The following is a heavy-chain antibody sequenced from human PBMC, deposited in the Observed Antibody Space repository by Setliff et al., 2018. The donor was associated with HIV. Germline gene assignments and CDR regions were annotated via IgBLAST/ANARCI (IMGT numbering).Heavy chain of an antibody. Sequence: SETLSLTCAVYNGSFSGYYWTWIRQPPGKGLEWIGEINHSGSTNYSPSLKSRVTISVDASKNQFSLRLSSVTAADTAVYYCAAWGPRYTYAPFFFDSWGQGTLVTV. CDR3: AAWGPRYTYAPFFFDS. CDR2: INHSGST. D-gene: IGHD2-2*01. V-gene: IGHV4-34*01. J-gene: IGHJ4*02. CDR1: NGSFSGYY.